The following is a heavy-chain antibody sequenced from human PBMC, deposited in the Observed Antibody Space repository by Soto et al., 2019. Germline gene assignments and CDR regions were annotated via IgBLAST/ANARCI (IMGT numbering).Heavy chain of an antibody. J-gene: IGHJ4*02. V-gene: IGHV3-11*01. CDR2: IDSGDGTT. CDR3: VRPYYSSSWFPFDR. D-gene: IGHD6-13*01. CDR1: GFDFGDYY. Sequence: GGSLRLSCTGSGFDFGDYYMSWIRQAPGKGLEWVSYIDSGDGTTYYADSVKGRFTISRDNAKKTVYLQMSSLRVEDTALYYCVRPYYSSSWFPFDRWGQGTLVTVSS.